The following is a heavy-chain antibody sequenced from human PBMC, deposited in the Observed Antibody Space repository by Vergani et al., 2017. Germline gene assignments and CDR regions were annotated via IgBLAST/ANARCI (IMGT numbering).Heavy chain of an antibody. J-gene: IGHJ6*02. CDR1: GFTFSSYG. V-gene: IGHV3-30*03. CDR2: ISYDGSNK. Sequence: QVQLVESGGGVVQPGRSLRLSCAASGFTFSSYGMHWVRQAPGKGLEWVAVISYDGSNKYYADSVKGRFTISRDNSKNTLYLQMNSLRAEDTAVYYCARAEGGYYDSSGHNPFGMDVWGQGTTVTVSS. D-gene: IGHD3-22*01. CDR3: ARAEGGYYDSSGHNPFGMDV.